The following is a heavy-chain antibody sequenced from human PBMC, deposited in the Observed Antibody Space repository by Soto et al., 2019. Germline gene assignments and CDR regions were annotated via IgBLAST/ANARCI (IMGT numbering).Heavy chain of an antibody. CDR2: ISSRGTTI. D-gene: IGHD2-15*01. CDR3: VRQGFCSGASCNHYFYYYAMDV. V-gene: IGHV3-48*02. J-gene: IGHJ6*02. Sequence: DVQLVETGGGLVQPGGSLRLSCAVSGFSSRSYAMNWVRQAPGKGLEWVSFISSRGTTIYYADSVEGRFTISRDNAQNSLYLQMDSLRDEDTAVYYCVRQGFCSGASCNHYFYYYAMDVWGQGTTVIVSS. CDR1: GFSSRSYA.